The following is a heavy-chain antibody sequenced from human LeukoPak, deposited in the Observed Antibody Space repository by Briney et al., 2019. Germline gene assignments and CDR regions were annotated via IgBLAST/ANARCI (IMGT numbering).Heavy chain of an antibody. Sequence: GGSLRLSCAASGFSVKKNFMTWVRQAPGKGLEWVSIIYSGGGTNYGDSVKGRFTISRDTSKNTVDLQMNSLRAEDTAVYYCARQAETLIRGLAVYSYGLDVWGLGTTVTVSS. CDR3: ARQAETLIRGLAVYSYGLDV. V-gene: IGHV3-66*04. J-gene: IGHJ6*02. CDR1: GFSVKKNF. D-gene: IGHD3-10*01. CDR2: IYSGGGT.